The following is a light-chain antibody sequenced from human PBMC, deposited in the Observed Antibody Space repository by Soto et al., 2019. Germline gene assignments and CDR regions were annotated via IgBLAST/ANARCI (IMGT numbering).Light chain of an antibody. CDR2: EVS. CDR1: NSDIGSYNY. J-gene: IGLJ1*01. CDR3: NSFTSSNTLPYV. Sequence: LNQPPSVSGSSGQSITISCSGTNSDIGSYNYVSWYLQHPGKAPKLIVFEVSNRPSGISDRFSGSKYGNTAYLTISGLQTEDEAVYYCNSFTSSNTLPYVFGTGTKVTVL. V-gene: IGLV2-14*01.